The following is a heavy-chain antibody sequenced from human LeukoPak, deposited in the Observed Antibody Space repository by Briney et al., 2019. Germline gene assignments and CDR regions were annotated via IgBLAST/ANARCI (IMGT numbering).Heavy chain of an antibody. CDR2: ISWNSGSI. D-gene: IGHD3-22*01. V-gene: IGHV3-9*01. CDR1: GFTFDDYA. CDR3: AREWGAVYDSSGYYPDY. J-gene: IGHJ4*02. Sequence: GRSLRLSCAASGFTFDDYAMHWVRQAPGKGLEWVSGISWNSGSIGYADSVKGRFTISRDNAKNSLYLQMNSLRAEDTAVYYCAREWGAVYDSSGYYPDYWGQGTLVTVSS.